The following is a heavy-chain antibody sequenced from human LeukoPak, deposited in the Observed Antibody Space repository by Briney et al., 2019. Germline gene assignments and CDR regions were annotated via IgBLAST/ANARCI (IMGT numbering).Heavy chain of an antibody. CDR3: ARAMT. Sequence: GGSLRLSCAACGFTFSGYWMSWVRQAPGKGLEWVANIKPDGSDKAYVDSVKGRFTISRDNTKNSLYLQMSSLRAEDTAVYYCARAMTWGQGTLVSVSS. V-gene: IGHV3-7*01. J-gene: IGHJ5*02. CDR2: IKPDGSDK. CDR1: GFTFSGYW.